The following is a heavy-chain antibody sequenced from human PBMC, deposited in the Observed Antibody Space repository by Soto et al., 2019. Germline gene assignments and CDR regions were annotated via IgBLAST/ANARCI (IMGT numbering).Heavy chain of an antibody. D-gene: IGHD3-3*01. CDR2: IWYDGSNK. CDR1: GFTFSSYG. CDR3: ARDSRFTIFGDPLNRLVDALDI. V-gene: IGHV3-33*08. Sequence: GGSLRLSCAASGFTFSSYGMHWVRQAPGKGLEWVAVIWYDGSNKYYADSVKGRFTISRDNSKNTLYLQMNSLRAEDTAVYYCARDSRFTIFGDPLNRLVDALDIWGQGTMVTVSS. J-gene: IGHJ3*02.